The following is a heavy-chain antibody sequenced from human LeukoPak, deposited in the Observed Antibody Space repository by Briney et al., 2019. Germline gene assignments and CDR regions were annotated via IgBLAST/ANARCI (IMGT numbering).Heavy chain of an antibody. Sequence: ASETLSLTCTVSGGSISSSSYYWGWIRQPPGKGLEWIGGIYYSGSTYYNPSLKSRVTISVDTSKNQFSLKLSSVTAADTAVYYCARHSDYGDFHFDYWGQGTLVTVSS. CDR1: GGSISSSSYY. J-gene: IGHJ4*02. V-gene: IGHV4-39*01. CDR2: IYYSGST. CDR3: ARHSDYGDFHFDY. D-gene: IGHD4-17*01.